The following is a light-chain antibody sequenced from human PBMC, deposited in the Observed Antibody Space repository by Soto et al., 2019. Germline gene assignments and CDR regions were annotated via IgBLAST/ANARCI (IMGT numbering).Light chain of an antibody. J-gene: IGKJ1*01. CDR1: QGINNY. CDR3: LQQNSYSGT. V-gene: IGKV1-9*01. CDR2: AAS. Sequence: IQLTQSPSVLSASVGDRVTITCRASQGINNYLDWYQHKPGKAPNVLIYAASTLQSGVPSRFSGSGSGTEDSLTTSSMQAEDVLTYYCLQQNSYSGTFGQGTKVDIK.